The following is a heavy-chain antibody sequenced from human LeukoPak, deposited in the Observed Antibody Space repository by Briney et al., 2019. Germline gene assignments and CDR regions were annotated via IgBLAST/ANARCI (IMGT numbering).Heavy chain of an antibody. D-gene: IGHD3-3*01. J-gene: IGHJ6*02. CDR3: ARDRWSEHYDFWSGNYGMDV. Sequence: GGSLRLSCAASGFTFSSYAMHWVRQAPGKGLEWVAVISYDGSNKYYADSVKGRFTISRHNSKNTLYLQMNSLRAEDTAVYYCARDRWSEHYDFWSGNYGMDVWGQGTTVTVSS. CDR2: ISYDGSNK. CDR1: GFTFSSYA. V-gene: IGHV3-30*14.